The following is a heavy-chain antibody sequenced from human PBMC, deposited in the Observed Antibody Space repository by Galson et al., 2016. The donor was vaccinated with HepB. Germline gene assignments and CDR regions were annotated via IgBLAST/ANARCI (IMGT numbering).Heavy chain of an antibody. CDR2: ITYDGTKK. CDR3: ARSSSSRFDFDY. V-gene: IGHV3-30-3*01. J-gene: IGHJ4*02. D-gene: IGHD6-13*01. CDR1: GFTFSIHT. Sequence: SLRLSCAASGFTFSIHTLHWVRQAPGKGLEWVAVITYDGTKKYYIDPVKGRFSISRDNSKNTVYLQMNSLRGDDTAVYFCARSSSSRFDFDYWGQGTLVGVSS.